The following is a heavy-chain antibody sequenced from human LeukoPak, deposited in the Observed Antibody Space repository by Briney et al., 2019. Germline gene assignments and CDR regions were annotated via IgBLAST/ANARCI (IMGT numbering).Heavy chain of an antibody. J-gene: IGHJ4*02. D-gene: IGHD6-19*01. CDR1: GFTFSSYA. V-gene: IGHV3-23*01. Sequence: GGSLRLSCAASGFTFSSYAMSWVRQAPGKGLEWVSAISDSGGSTYYADSVKGRFTISRDNSKNTLYLQMNSLRAEDTAVYYCARRGPSYSSGWSHPYFDYWGQGTLVTASS. CDR3: ARRGPSYSSGWSHPYFDY. CDR2: ISDSGGST.